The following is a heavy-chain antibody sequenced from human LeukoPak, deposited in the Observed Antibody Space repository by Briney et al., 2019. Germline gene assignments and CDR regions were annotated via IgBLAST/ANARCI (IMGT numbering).Heavy chain of an antibody. V-gene: IGHV3-30-3*01. J-gene: IGHJ4*02. CDR3: ARDLGSSSVAGY. Sequence: PGGSLRLSCAASGFPFSSYAMHWVRQAPGKGLEWVAVISYDGSNKYYADSVKGRFTVSRDNSKNTLYLQMNSLRTEDTAVYYCARDLGSSSVAGYWGQGTPVTVSS. CDR2: ISYDGSNK. D-gene: IGHD6-19*01. CDR1: GFPFSSYA.